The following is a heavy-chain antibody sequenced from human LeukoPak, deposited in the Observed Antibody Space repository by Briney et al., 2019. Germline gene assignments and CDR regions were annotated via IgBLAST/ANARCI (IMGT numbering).Heavy chain of an antibody. J-gene: IGHJ6*03. D-gene: IGHD4-17*01. Sequence: ASVRVSCKASGYTFTGYYMHWVRQAPEQGLEWMGRINPNSGGTNYAQKFQGRVTMTRDTSISTAYMELSRLRSDDTAVYYCARAPSQRLTTLYYYMDVWGKGTTVTVSS. CDR1: GYTFTGYY. CDR3: ARAPSQRLTTLYYYMDV. V-gene: IGHV1-2*06. CDR2: INPNSGGT.